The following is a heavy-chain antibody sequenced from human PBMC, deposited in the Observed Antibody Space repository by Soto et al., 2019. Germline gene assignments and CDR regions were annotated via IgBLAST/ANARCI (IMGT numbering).Heavy chain of an antibody. V-gene: IGHV3-74*01. CDR3: ARGAGGFDY. CDR1: GFTFSTYW. J-gene: IGHJ4*02. CDR2: ITSDGTIT. Sequence: EVQLVESGGGLVQPGGSLRLSCAASGFTFSTYWMHWVRQAPGKGLVWVSHITSDGTITTYADSVKGRFTISSDNAKNTLSLQMNSLRAEDTAVYYCARGAGGFDYWGQGTLVTVSS. D-gene: IGHD6-13*01.